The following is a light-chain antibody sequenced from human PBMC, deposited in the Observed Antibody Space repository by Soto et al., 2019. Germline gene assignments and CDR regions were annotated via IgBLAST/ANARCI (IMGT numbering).Light chain of an antibody. J-gene: IGKJ5*01. CDR1: QSVRSSH. Sequence: EIVLTQSPATLSLSPGERAILSCRASQSVRSSHLAWYQQKPGQAPRLLIYDISTRAAAIPARFSGSGSGTDFTLTVSSLEPEDFALYYCQQRSNRITFGQGTRLENK. V-gene: IGKV3-11*01. CDR3: QQRSNRIT. CDR2: DIS.